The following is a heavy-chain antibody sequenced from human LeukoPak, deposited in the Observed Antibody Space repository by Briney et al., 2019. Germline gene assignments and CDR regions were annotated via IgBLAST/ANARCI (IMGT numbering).Heavy chain of an antibody. J-gene: IGHJ3*02. CDR3: ARVAKVGRPSDAFDI. V-gene: IGHV3-64*01. CDR1: GFTFSSYA. Sequence: GGSLRPSCAASGFTFSSYAMHWVRQAPGKGLEYVSAISSNGGSTYYANSVRGRFTISRDNSKNTLYLQMGSLRAEDMAVYYCARVAKVGRPSDAFDIWGQGTMVTVSS. CDR2: ISSNGGST.